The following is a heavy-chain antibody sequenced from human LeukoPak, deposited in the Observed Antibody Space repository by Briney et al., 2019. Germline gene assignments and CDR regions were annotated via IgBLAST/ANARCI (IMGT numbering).Heavy chain of an antibody. V-gene: IGHV3-33*01. CDR1: GFTFSSYG. CDR2: IWYDGSNK. Sequence: GRSLRLSCAASGFTFSSYGMHWVRQAPGKGLEWVAVIWYDGSNKYYADSVKGRFTISRDNSKNTLYLQMNSLRAEDTAVYYCARFGVEMTTPHRGFDYWGQGTLVTVSS. CDR3: ARFGVEMTTPHRGFDY. J-gene: IGHJ4*02. D-gene: IGHD5-24*01.